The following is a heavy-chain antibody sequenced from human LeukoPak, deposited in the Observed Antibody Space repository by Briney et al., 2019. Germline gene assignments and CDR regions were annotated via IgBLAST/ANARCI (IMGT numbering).Heavy chain of an antibody. V-gene: IGHV1-8*01. D-gene: IGHD1-26*01. J-gene: IGHJ4*02. Sequence: ASVKVSCKASGYTFTSYDINWVRQATGQGLEWMGWMNPNSGNTGYAQKFQGRVTMTRNTSISTAYMELSSLRSEDTAVYYCAASELSQRGLFDYWGQGTLVTVSS. CDR1: GYTFTSYD. CDR3: AASELSQRGLFDY. CDR2: MNPNSGNT.